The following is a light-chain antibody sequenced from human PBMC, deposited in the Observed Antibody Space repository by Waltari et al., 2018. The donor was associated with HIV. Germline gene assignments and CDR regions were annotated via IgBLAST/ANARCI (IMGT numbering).Light chain of an antibody. V-gene: IGLV2-23*02. CDR1: SSDVGRYNL. Sequence: QSALPQPASVSGSPGQSITISCTGPSSDVGRYNLLSWYQQHPGKAPKPMIYEVSKRPSGVSNRFSGSKSGNTASLTISGLQAEDEADYYCCSYAGSSTFGVFGGGTKLTVL. CDR2: EVS. CDR3: CSYAGSSTFGV. J-gene: IGLJ2*01.